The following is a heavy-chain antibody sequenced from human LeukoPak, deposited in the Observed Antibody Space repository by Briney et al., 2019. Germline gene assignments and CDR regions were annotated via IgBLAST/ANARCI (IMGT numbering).Heavy chain of an antibody. Sequence: GGSLRLSCAASGFTFSSYWMHWVRQAPGKGLEWVSYISSSSSTIYYADSVKGRFTISRDNAKNSLYLQMNSLRAEDTAVYYCATEHYDSSAIMSYYFDYWGQGTLVTVSS. J-gene: IGHJ4*02. D-gene: IGHD3-22*01. CDR3: ATEHYDSSAIMSYYFDY. CDR2: ISSSSSTI. CDR1: GFTFSSYW. V-gene: IGHV3-48*01.